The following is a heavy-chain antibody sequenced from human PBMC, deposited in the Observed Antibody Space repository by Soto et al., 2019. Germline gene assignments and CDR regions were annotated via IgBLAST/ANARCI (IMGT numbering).Heavy chain of an antibody. CDR2: IYYSGST. CDR3: ASFYPRRYSSSWSFDY. V-gene: IGHV4-59*01. D-gene: IGHD6-13*01. CDR1: GGSISSYY. Sequence: QVQLQESGPGLVKPSETLSLTCTVSGGSISSYYWNWIRQPPGKGLEWIGYIYYSGSTNYNTSLKSRVTISVDTSKNQFSLKVSSVTAADTAVYYCASFYPRRYSSSWSFDYWGQGTLVTVSS. J-gene: IGHJ4*02.